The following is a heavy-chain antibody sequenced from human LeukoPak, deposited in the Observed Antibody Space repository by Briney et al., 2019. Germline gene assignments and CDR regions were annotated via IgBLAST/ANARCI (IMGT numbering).Heavy chain of an antibody. CDR3: AKDPVTTIAEYFQH. CDR1: GFTFSSYG. D-gene: IGHD4-17*01. V-gene: IGHV3-30*18. J-gene: IGHJ1*01. CDR2: ISYDGSNK. Sequence: GGSLRLSCAASGFTFSSYGMHWVRQAPGKGLEWVAVISYDGSNKYYADSVKGRFTISRDNSKNTLYLQMNSLRAEDTAVYYCAKDPVTTIAEYFQHWGQGTLVTVSS.